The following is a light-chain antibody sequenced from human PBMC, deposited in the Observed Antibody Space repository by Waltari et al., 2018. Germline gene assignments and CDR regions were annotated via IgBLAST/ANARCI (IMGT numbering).Light chain of an antibody. CDR2: GEA. Sequence: EIVLTQSPGILSLSPGERATLSCRASQSVSRALAWYQQKPGQAPRLLIYGEANRATGIPDRFSGGGSGTDFSLTISRLEPEDFAVYYCQHYVRLPATFGQGTKVEIK. V-gene: IGKV3-20*01. J-gene: IGKJ1*01. CDR3: QHYVRLPAT. CDR1: QSVSRA.